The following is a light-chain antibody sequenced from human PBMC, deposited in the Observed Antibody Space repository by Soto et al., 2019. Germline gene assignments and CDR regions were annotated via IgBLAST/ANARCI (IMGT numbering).Light chain of an antibody. CDR2: EVS. CDR1: SSDVGSYNL. V-gene: IGLV2-23*02. CDR3: CEYRV. Sequence: QSVLTQPASVSGSPGQSITISCTGTSSDVGSYNLVSWYQQHPGKAPKLMIYEVSKRPSGVSNRFSGSKSGNTASLTISGLHAEDDADYYCCEYRVFVTGSKVNDL. J-gene: IGLJ1*01.